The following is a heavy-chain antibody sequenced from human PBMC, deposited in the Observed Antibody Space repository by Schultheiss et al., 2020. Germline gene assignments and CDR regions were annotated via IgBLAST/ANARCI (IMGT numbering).Heavy chain of an antibody. CDR2: IYSGGST. CDR1: GFTVSSNY. J-gene: IGHJ4*02. V-gene: IGHV3-53*05. CDR3: ARDLDYGSGIYYQNIDY. D-gene: IGHD3-10*01. Sequence: GGSLRLSCAASGFTVSSNYMSWVRQAPGKGLEWVSVIYSGGSTYYADSVKGRFTISRDNSKNTLYLQMNSLRGEDTAVYYCARDLDYGSGIYYQNIDYWGQGTLVTVSS.